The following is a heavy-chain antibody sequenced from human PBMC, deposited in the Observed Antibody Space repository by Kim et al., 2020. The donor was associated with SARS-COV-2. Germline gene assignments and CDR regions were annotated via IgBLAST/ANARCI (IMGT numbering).Heavy chain of an antibody. CDR1: GFTFSDYY. J-gene: IGHJ4*02. Sequence: GGSLRLSCAASGFTFSDYYMTWIRQAPGKGLEWVSYISSSGSYTNYADSVKGRFTISRDNAKNSLYLQMNSLRADDTAVYYCVRDGGHSYGSQQFDYWGQGTLVTVSS. V-gene: IGHV3-11*05. D-gene: IGHD5-18*01. CDR2: ISSSGSYT. CDR3: VRDGGHSYGSQQFDY.